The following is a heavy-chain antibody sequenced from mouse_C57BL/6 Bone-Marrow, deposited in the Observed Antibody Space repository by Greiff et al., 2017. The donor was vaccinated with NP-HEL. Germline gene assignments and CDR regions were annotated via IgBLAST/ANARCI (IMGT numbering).Heavy chain of an antibody. CDR2: INPYNGGT. D-gene: IGHD2-3*01. J-gene: IGHJ2*01. CDR3: AGGYYHYFDD. V-gene: IGHV1-19*01. Sequence: VQLKQSGPVLVKPGASVKMSCKASGYTFTDYYMNWVKQSHGKSLEWIGVINPYNGGTSYNQKFKGKATLTVDKSSSTAYMELNSLTSEDSAVYYCAGGYYHYFDDWGQGTTLTVSS. CDR1: GYTFTDYY.